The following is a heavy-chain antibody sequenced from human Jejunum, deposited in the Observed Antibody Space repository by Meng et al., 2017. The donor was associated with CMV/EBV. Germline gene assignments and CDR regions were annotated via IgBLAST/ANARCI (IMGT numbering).Heavy chain of an antibody. CDR3: ARGDYTAFDY. Sequence: KVSCETSGYTFTDYYMHWMRQAPGQGLQWMGMINPTGSSASYAQSLQGRITMTRDTSTSSVYMELSSLRSEDTAVYYCARGDYTAFDYWGQGTLVTVSS. CDR1: GYTFTDYY. D-gene: IGHD3-16*01. V-gene: IGHV1-46*04. J-gene: IGHJ4*02. CDR2: INPTGSSA.